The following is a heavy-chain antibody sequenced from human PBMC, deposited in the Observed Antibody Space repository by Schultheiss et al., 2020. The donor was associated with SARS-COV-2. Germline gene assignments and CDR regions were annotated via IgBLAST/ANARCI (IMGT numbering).Heavy chain of an antibody. V-gene: IGHV3-23*01. J-gene: IGHJ6*02. CDR2: VSASGGST. CDR3: AKDLSAGAYYYLYFGLDV. Sequence: GGSLRLSCAASGFTFTSYAMNWVRQAPGKGLEWLSVVSASGGSTYYADSVRGRFAISRDNSQNTLYLQINSLRAEDTAVYYCAKDLSAGAYYYLYFGLDVWGQGTTVTVSS. CDR1: GFTFTSYA.